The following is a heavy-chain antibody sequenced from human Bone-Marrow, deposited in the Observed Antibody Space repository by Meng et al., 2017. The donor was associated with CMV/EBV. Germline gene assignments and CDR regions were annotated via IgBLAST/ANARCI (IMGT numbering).Heavy chain of an antibody. J-gene: IGHJ4*02. D-gene: IGHD1-14*01. Sequence: GQLVGAWGGLVQPGGSLVLPCAASGFTFSNYAMNWVRQAPGKGLEWVSTISQSGDATYYADSVQGRFTISRDNSKNTLFLQMNSLRADDTAVYYCGRSNHFDYWGQGTLVTVSS. CDR3: GRSNHFDY. CDR2: ISQSGDAT. CDR1: GFTFSNYA. V-gene: IGHV3-23*04.